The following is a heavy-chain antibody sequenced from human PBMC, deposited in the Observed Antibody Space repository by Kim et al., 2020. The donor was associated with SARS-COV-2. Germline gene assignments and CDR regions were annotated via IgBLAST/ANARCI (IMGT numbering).Heavy chain of an antibody. V-gene: IGHV3-21*01. Sequence: GGSLRLSCAASGFTFSSYSMNWVRQAPGKGLEWVSSISSSSSYIYYADSVKGRFTISRDNAKNSLYLQMNSLRAEDTAVYYCARDTVAEGYYYYGMDVWGQGTTVTVSS. CDR3: ARDTVAEGYYYYGMDV. J-gene: IGHJ6*02. CDR2: ISSSSSYI. D-gene: IGHD6-19*01. CDR1: GFTFSSYS.